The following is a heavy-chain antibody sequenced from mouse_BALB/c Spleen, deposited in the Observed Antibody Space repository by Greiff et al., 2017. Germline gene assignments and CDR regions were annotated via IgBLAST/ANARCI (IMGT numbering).Heavy chain of an antibody. D-gene: IGHD2-1*01. J-gene: IGHJ4*01. CDR2: INPSSGYT. CDR1: GYTFTSYT. V-gene: IGHV1-4*01. Sequence: VQLVESGAELARPGASVKMSCKASGYTFTSYTMHWVKQRPGQGLEWIGYINPSSGYTNYNQKFKDKATLTADKSSSTAYMQLSSLTSEDSAVYYCARSYGNYGGGAMDYWGQGTSVTVSS. CDR3: ARSYGNYGGGAMDY.